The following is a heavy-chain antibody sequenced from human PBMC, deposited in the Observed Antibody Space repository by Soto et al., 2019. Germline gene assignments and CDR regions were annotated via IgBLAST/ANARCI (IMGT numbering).Heavy chain of an antibody. CDR1: GYTFTTYG. D-gene: IGHD3-22*01. J-gene: IGHJ3*02. Sequence: ASVKVSCKASGYTFTTYGIAWVRQAPGQGVEWMGWISTYNGHTKYARKLQDRVTLTTDTSTSTAYMELRGLRSDDTAVYYCARSYYDSSGYYEHDAFDIWGQGTMVTVSS. V-gene: IGHV1-18*01. CDR3: ARSYYDSSGYYEHDAFDI. CDR2: ISTYNGHT.